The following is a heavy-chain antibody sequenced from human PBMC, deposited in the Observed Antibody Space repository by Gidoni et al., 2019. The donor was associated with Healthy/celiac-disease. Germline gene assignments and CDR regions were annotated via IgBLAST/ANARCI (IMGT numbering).Heavy chain of an antibody. D-gene: IGHD2-21*02. CDR3: ARFTEAPYCGGDCYY. Sequence: EVQLVESGGGLVQPGGSLRLSCAASGFTFSSYEMNWVRQAPGKGLEWVSYISSSGSTIYYADSVKGRFTISRDNAKNSLYLQMNSLRAEDTAVYYCARFTEAPYCGGDCYYWGQGTLVTVSS. CDR1: GFTFSSYE. J-gene: IGHJ4*02. V-gene: IGHV3-48*03. CDR2: ISSSGSTI.